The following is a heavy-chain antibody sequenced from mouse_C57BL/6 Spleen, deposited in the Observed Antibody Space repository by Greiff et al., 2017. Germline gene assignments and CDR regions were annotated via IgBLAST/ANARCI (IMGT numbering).Heavy chain of an antibody. CDR2: IHPNSGST. D-gene: IGHD4-1*01. CDR1: GYTFTSYW. J-gene: IGHJ4*01. CDR3: ARSPLTGTGEARDY. V-gene: IGHV1-64*01. Sequence: VQLQQPGAELVKPGASVKLSCKASGYTFTSYWMHWVKQRPGQGLEWIGMIHPNSGSTNYNEKFKSKATLTVDKSSSTAYMQLSSLTSEDSAVYYCARSPLTGTGEARDYWGQGTSVTVSS.